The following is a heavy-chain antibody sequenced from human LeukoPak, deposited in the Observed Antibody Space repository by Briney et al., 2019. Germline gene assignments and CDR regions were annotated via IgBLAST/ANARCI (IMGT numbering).Heavy chain of an antibody. V-gene: IGHV1-24*01. CDR1: GYTLTELS. D-gene: IGHD6-19*01. CDR2: FDPEDGET. J-gene: IGHJ3*02. CDR3: ATEGSGWYLEDAFDI. Sequence: ASVKVSCKVSGYTLTELSMHWVRQAPGKGLEWMGGFDPEDGETIYAQKFQGRVTMTEDTSTDTAYMELSSPRSEDTAVYYCATEGSGWYLEDAFDIWGQGTMVTVSS.